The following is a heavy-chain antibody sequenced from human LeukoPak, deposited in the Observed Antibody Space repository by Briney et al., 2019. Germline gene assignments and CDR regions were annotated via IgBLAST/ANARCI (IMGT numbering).Heavy chain of an antibody. D-gene: IGHD3-22*01. CDR1: GFTFSSYA. Sequence: PGRSLRLSCAASGFTFSSYAMHWVRQAPGKGLEWVAVISYDGSNKYYADSVKGRFTISRDNSKNTLYLQMNSLRAEDTAVYYCAKPFATMTLSYYFDYWGQGTLVTVSS. CDR2: ISYDGSNK. CDR3: AKPFATMTLSYYFDY. J-gene: IGHJ4*02. V-gene: IGHV3-30-3*02.